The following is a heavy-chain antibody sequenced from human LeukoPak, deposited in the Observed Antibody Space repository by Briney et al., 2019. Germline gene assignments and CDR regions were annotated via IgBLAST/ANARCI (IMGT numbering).Heavy chain of an antibody. CDR1: GFTFSSYG. Sequence: GRSLRLSCAASGFTFSSYGMHWVRQAPGKGLEWVAVISYDGSNKYYADSVKGRFTISRDNSKNTLYLQMNSLRAEDTAVYYCAKSEIVVVPAAIGVIDYWGQGTLVTVSS. D-gene: IGHD2-2*02. J-gene: IGHJ4*02. V-gene: IGHV3-30*18. CDR3: AKSEIVVVPAAIGVIDY. CDR2: ISYDGSNK.